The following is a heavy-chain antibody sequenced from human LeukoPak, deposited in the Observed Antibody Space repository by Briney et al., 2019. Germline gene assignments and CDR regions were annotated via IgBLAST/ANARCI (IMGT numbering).Heavy chain of an antibody. J-gene: IGHJ5*02. Sequence: PGGSLRLSCAASGFTFSSYWMSWVRQAPGKGLEWVANIKQDGSEKYYVDSVKGRFTISRDNAENSLYLQMNSLRAEDTAVYYCARISRGLRGWFDPWGQGTLVTVSS. V-gene: IGHV3-7*01. D-gene: IGHD3-3*01. CDR2: IKQDGSEK. CDR1: GFTFSSYW. CDR3: ARISRGLRGWFDP.